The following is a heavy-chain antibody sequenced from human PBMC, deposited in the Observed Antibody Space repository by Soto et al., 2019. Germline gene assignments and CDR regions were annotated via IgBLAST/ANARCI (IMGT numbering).Heavy chain of an antibody. V-gene: IGHV4-61*01. CDR1: GGSVNSVSYY. CDR3: ARGNYCSSNRCYHIADRLCFDY. Sequence: SETLSLTCTVSGGSVNSVSYYWTWIRQPPGKGLEWIGYIYHSGSTNYNPSVKSRVTISLDTSENQFSLKLSSVPAADTAVHYRARGNYCSSNRCYHIADRLCFDYWGQGTLVTVS. J-gene: IGHJ4*02. CDR2: IYHSGST. D-gene: IGHD2-2*01.